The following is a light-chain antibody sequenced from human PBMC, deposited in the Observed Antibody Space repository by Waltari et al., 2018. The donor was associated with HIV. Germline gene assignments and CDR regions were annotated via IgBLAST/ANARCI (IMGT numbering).Light chain of an antibody. CDR2: DAS. J-gene: IGKJ4*01. Sequence: EIVLTQSPATLSLSPGERATLSCRASQSVSYYLAWYQQRPGQAPRLLIYDASNRATGIPARFSGSGSGTDFTLTISSLEPEDFAVYYCQERSNWPLTFCGGTKVEIK. CDR1: QSVSYY. V-gene: IGKV3-11*01. CDR3: QERSNWPLT.